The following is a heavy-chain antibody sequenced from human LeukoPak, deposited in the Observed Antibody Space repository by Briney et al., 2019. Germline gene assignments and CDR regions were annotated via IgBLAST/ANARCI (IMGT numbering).Heavy chain of an antibody. V-gene: IGHV4-59*01. Sequence: SETLSLTCTVSGGSISSYYWSWIRQPPGKGLEWIGYIYYSGSTNYNPSLKSRVTISVDTSKNQFSLKLSSVTAADTAVYYCAGCFADFWSGYPDAFDIWGQGTMVTVSS. CDR2: IYYSGST. D-gene: IGHD3-3*01. CDR1: GGSISSYY. J-gene: IGHJ3*02. CDR3: AGCFADFWSGYPDAFDI.